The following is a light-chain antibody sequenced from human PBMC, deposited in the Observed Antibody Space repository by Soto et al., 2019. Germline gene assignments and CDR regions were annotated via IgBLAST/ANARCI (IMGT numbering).Light chain of an antibody. CDR3: QQRTNWPLS. J-gene: IGKJ4*01. Sequence: EIVLTQSPATLSLSPGERATLSCRASQSVSSYLAWYQQRPGQVPRLLIYDASNRATGIPARFSGSGSGTDFALTISSLEPEDFAVYYCQQRTNWPLSFGGGTKVEIK. CDR1: QSVSSY. V-gene: IGKV3-11*01. CDR2: DAS.